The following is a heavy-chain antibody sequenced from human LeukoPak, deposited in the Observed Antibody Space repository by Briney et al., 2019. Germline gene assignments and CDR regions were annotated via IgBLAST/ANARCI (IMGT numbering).Heavy chain of an antibody. D-gene: IGHD3-10*01. CDR1: GFTFSNAW. CDR3: ARSMVRGVIMDDYYYGMDV. CDR2: IYSGGST. Sequence: GGSLRLSCAASGFTFSNAWMSWVRQAPGKGLEWVSVIYSGGSTYYADSVKGRFTISRDNSKNTLYLQMNSLRAEDTAVYYCARSMVRGVIMDDYYYGMDVWGQGTTVTVSS. J-gene: IGHJ6*02. V-gene: IGHV3-53*01.